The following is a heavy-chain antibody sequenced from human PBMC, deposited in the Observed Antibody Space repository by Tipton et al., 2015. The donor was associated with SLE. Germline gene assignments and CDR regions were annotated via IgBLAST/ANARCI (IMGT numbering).Heavy chain of an antibody. V-gene: IGHV4-59*12. CDR3: ARGKGRNWGWGWFDP. CDR1: GGFISSYY. D-gene: IGHD7-27*01. Sequence: TLSLTCTVSGGFISSYYWSWIRQPPGKGLEWIGYIYYSGSTNYNPSLKSRVTISVDTSKNQFSLKLSSVTAADTAAYYCARGKGRNWGWGWFDPWGQGILVTVSS. CDR2: IYYSGST. J-gene: IGHJ5*02.